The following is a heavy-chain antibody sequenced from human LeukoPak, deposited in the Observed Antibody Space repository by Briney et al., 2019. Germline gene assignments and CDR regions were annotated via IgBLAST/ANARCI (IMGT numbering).Heavy chain of an antibody. CDR1: RFTLSNYA. J-gene: IGHJ5*02. V-gene: IGHV3-11*01. CDR2: ISSSGSTI. CDR3: ARAPDWANWFDP. Sequence: GGSLRLSCAASRFTLSNYAMSWIRQAPGKGLEWVSYISSSGSTIYYADSVKGRFTISRDNAKNSLYLQMNSLRAEDTAVYYCARAPDWANWFDPWGQGTLVTVSS. D-gene: IGHD2-21*01.